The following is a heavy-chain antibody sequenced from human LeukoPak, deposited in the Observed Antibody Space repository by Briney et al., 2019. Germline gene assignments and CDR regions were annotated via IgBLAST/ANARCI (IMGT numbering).Heavy chain of an antibody. Sequence: SETLSLTCTVSGGSISSNTYYWGWIRQPPGKGLEWIGYIYYSGSTYYNPSLKSRVTISVDTSKNQFSLKLSSVTAADTAVYYCARDRAKRSGYGEGGFDYWGQGTLVTVSS. CDR3: ARDRAKRSGYGEGGFDY. CDR2: IYYSGST. CDR1: GGSISSNTYY. D-gene: IGHD5-12*01. V-gene: IGHV4-39*07. J-gene: IGHJ4*02.